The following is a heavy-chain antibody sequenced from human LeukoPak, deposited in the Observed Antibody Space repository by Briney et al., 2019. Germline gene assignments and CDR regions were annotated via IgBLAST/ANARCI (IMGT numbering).Heavy chain of an antibody. D-gene: IGHD6-19*01. V-gene: IGHV1-18*01. CDR3: AKDDNSGWNY. J-gene: IGHJ4*02. Sequence: TGQGLEWMGWISPYNGNTNYAQKFQGRVTMTTDTSTSTAYMELRSLRSDDTAVYYCAKDDNSGWNYWGQGTLVTVSS. CDR2: ISPYNGNT.